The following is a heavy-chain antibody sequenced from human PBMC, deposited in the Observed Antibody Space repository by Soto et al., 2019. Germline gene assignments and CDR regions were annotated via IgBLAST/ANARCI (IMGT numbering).Heavy chain of an antibody. D-gene: IGHD1-1*01. CDR3: ARAKFHFESDGSSFTTHFDH. J-gene: IGHJ4*02. CDR2: VIPVFAIT. CDR1: GDTFSSYG. Sequence: QVHLVQSGAEVKKPGSSVKVSCSASGDTFSSYGINWVRQAPGQGLEWLGGVIPVFAITKFAQKFQDRIPFAWDDSSSKTYMDLGSLSSEDPAVYYCARAKFHFESDGSSFTTHFDHWGQGTPVTVSS. V-gene: IGHV1-69*01.